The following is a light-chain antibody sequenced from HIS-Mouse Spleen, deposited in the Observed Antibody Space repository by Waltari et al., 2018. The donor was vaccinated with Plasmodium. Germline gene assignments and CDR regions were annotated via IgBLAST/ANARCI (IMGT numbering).Light chain of an antibody. Sequence: ELVLTQSPGTLSLSPGERASQSVSSSYLAWYQQKPGQAPRLLIYGASSRATGIPDRFSGSGSGTDFTLTISRLEPEDFAVYYCQQYGSSPLTFGGGTKVEIK. J-gene: IGKJ4*01. CDR3: QQYGSSPLT. CDR2: GAS. V-gene: IGKV3-20*01. CDR1: QSVSSSY.